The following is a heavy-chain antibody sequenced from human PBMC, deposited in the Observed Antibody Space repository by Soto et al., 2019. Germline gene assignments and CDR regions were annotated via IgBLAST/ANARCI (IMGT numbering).Heavy chain of an antibody. CDR2: IYPGDSDT. Sequence: PGESLKISCQGSGYSFTSYWNGWVRQMPGKGLEWMGIIYPGDSDTRYSPYFQGQVTISADRSISTAYLQWSSLKASDTAMYYCASGGIAARPDRFLYWGQGTLVTVSS. J-gene: IGHJ4*02. D-gene: IGHD6-6*01. CDR1: GYSFTSYW. V-gene: IGHV5-51*01. CDR3: ASGGIAARPDRFLY.